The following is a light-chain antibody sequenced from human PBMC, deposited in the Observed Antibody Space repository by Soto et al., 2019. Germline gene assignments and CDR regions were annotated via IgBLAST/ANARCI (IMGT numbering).Light chain of an antibody. CDR3: SSYTSSSTPFV. CDR1: SSYVGGYNY. V-gene: IGLV2-14*03. Sequence: QSALTQPASVSGSPGQSITISCTGTSSYVGGYNYVSWYQQHPGKAPKLIIYDVTNRPSGVSDRFSGSKSGNTASLTISGLQAEDGTDYYCSSYTSSSTPFVFGTGPKLTVL. J-gene: IGLJ1*01. CDR2: DVT.